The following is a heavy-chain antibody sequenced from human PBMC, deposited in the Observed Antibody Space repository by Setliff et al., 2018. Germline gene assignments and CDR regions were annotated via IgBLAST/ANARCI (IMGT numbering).Heavy chain of an antibody. J-gene: IGHJ3*02. CDR3: ARSNRFTIFGGGLPFDI. D-gene: IGHD3-3*01. V-gene: IGHV1-18*01. CDR1: GYTFTTYG. CDR2: ISAYNGAT. Sequence: RASVKVSCKTSGYTFTTYGISWMRQAPGQGLEWMGWISAYNGATNYAQKVQGRVALTTETSTDTAYMELRSLTTDDTAVYYCARSNRFTIFGGGLPFDIWGQGTMVTVSS.